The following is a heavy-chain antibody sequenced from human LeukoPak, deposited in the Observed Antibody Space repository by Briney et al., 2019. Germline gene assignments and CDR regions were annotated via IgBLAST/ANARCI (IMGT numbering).Heavy chain of an antibody. J-gene: IGHJ6*03. CDR3: ARGVYCSSSSCYAGMGYYFYFMDV. Sequence: ASVEVSCKASGYTFTGSYIHWVRQVPGQGLEWMGWINPNNGGTNYAQKFQGRVTMTRDTSIPTAYMELSSLRSDDTAVYYCARGVYCSSSSCYAGMGYYFYFMDVWGKGTTVTVSS. D-gene: IGHD2-2*01. CDR2: INPNNGGT. V-gene: IGHV1-2*02. CDR1: GYTFTGSY.